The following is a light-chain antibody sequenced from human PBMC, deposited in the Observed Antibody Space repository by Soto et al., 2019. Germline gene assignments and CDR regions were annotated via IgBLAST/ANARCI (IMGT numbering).Light chain of an antibody. Sequence: EIVLTQSPATLSLSPGERATLSCRASQTVSSYLAWYQQKPGQAPRLLIYDASNRATGIPAMFSGSGSGTDFTVTGASLESEYFAVYYCQQRSNGLTFGGGTKVEI. J-gene: IGKJ4*01. V-gene: IGKV3-11*01. CDR3: QQRSNGLT. CDR2: DAS. CDR1: QTVSSY.